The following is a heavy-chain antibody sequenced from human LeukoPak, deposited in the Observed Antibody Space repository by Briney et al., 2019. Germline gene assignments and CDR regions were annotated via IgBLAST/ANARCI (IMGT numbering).Heavy chain of an antibody. CDR3: ASLPRPPAIFGVVRGGYYMDV. D-gene: IGHD3-3*01. Sequence: GGSLRLSCAASGFTFDDYAMHWVRQAPGKGLEWVSGISGSGGSTYYADSVKGRFTISRDNAKNSLYPQMNSLRAEDTAVYYCASLPRPPAIFGVVRGGYYMDVWGKGTTVTVSS. V-gene: IGHV3-23*01. J-gene: IGHJ6*03. CDR1: GFTFDDYA. CDR2: ISGSGGST.